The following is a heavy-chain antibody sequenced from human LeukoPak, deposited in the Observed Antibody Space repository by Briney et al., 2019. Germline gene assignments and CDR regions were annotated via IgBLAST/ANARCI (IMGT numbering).Heavy chain of an antibody. CDR3: ASLQYYYDSSGYYDAFDI. Sequence: KPSETLSLTCAVYGGSFSGYYWSWIRQPPGKGLEWIGEINHSGSTNYNPSLKSRVTISVVTSKNQFSLKLSSVTAADTAVYYCASLQYYYDSSGYYDAFDIWGQGTMVTVSS. J-gene: IGHJ3*02. V-gene: IGHV4-34*01. CDR2: INHSGST. D-gene: IGHD3-22*01. CDR1: GGSFSGYY.